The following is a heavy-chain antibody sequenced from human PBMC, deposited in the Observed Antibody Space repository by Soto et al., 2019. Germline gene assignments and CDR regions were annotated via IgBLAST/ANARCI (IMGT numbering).Heavy chain of an antibody. J-gene: IGHJ5*02. CDR1: GDSVSSNSSA. CDR2: TYYRSKWYN. CDR3: ARTPASGTLDP. V-gene: IGHV6-1*01. Sequence: SQTLSLACGFSGDSVSSNSSACNFIRQSPSRGLEWLGRTYYRSKWYNDYAVSVKSRITINPDTSKNQFSLQLSSVTPEDTAVYYCARTPASGTLDPWGQGTLVTVSS. D-gene: IGHD6-13*01.